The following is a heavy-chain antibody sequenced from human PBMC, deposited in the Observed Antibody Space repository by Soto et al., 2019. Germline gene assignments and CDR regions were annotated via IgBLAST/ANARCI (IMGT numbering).Heavy chain of an antibody. Sequence: PGGSLRLSCAASGFTFSDYYMSWIRQAPGKGLEWVSYISSSGSTIYYADSVKGRFTISRDNAKNSLYLQMNSLRAEDTAVYYCASRYFDWSLKLLHYYYMDVWGKGTTVTVSS. CDR1: GFTFSDYY. D-gene: IGHD3-9*01. V-gene: IGHV3-11*01. CDR3: ASRYFDWSLKLLHYYYMDV. J-gene: IGHJ6*03. CDR2: ISSSGSTI.